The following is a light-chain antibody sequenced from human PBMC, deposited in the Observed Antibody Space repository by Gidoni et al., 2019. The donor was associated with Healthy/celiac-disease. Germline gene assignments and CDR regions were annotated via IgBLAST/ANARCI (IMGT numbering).Light chain of an antibody. J-gene: IGKJ1*01. CDR3: QQRSNWPT. CDR2: DAS. V-gene: IGKV3-11*01. CDR1: QSVSSY. Sequence: EVTLTQSPATLSLSPGERSTLSCRASQSVSSYVPWYQQKPGQAPRLLIYDASNRATGLAARFSGSGSGTDFTLTISSLEPEDFAVYYCQQRSNWPTFGQGTKVEIK.